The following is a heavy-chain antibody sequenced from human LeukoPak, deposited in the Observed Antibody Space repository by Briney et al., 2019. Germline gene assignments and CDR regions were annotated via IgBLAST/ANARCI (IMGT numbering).Heavy chain of an antibody. CDR1: GGSISSGSYY. Sequence: SQTLSLTCTVSGGSISSGSYYWSWIRQPAGKGLEWIGRIYTSGSTNYNPSLKSRVTISVDTSKNQFSLKLNSVTAADTAVYYCARELVQAANFDYWGQGTLVTVSS. CDR2: IYTSGST. CDR3: ARELVQAANFDY. V-gene: IGHV4-61*02. J-gene: IGHJ4*02. D-gene: IGHD2-2*01.